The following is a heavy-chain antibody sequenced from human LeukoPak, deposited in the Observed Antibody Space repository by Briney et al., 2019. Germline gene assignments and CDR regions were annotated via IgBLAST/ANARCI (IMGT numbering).Heavy chain of an antibody. J-gene: IGHJ6*02. CDR2: INPSGGST. Sequence: ASVKVSCKASGYSFTSDYMHWVRQAPGQGLEWLGIINPSGGSTSYAQKFQGRVTMTRDTSTSTVYMELSSLRSEDTAVYYCAREIAAAGQYYYGMDVWGQGTTVTVSS. V-gene: IGHV1-46*01. D-gene: IGHD6-13*01. CDR1: GYSFTSDY. CDR3: AREIAAAGQYYYGMDV.